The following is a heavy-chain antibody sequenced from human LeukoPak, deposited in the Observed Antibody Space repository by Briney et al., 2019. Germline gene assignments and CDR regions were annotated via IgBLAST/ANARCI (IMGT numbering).Heavy chain of an antibody. CDR3: AITVSGYSSSWYDY. CDR2: ISYDGSNK. D-gene: IGHD6-13*01. J-gene: IGHJ4*02. V-gene: IGHV3-33*08. CDR1: GFTFSSYS. Sequence: GGSLRLSCAASGFTFSSYSMNWVRQAPGKGLEWVAVISYDGSNKYYADSVKGRFTISRDNSKNTLYLQMNSLRAEDTAVYYCAITVSGYSSSWYDYWGQGTLVTVSS.